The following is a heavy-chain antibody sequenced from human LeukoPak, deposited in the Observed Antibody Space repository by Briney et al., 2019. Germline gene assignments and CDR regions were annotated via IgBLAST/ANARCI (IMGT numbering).Heavy chain of an antibody. CDR3: ARPEGDYGESFPDY. D-gene: IGHD4-17*01. J-gene: IGHJ4*02. CDR1: GFTFSSYS. Sequence: GGSLRLSCAASGFTFSSYSMSWVRQAPGKGLEWVSVIYSGGSTYYADSVKGRFTISRDNSKNTLYLQMNSLRAEDTAVYYCARPEGDYGESFPDYWGQGTLVTVSS. CDR2: IYSGGST. V-gene: IGHV3-66*04.